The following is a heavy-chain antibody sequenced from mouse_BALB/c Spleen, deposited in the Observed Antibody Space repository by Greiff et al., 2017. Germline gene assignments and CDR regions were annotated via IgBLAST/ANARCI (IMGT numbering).Heavy chain of an antibody. J-gene: IGHJ3*01. Sequence: DVQLVESGGGLVKPGGSLKLSCAASGFTFSDYYMYWVRQTPEKRLEWVATISDGGSYTYYPDSVKGRFTISRDNAKNNLYLQMSSLKSEDTAMYYCARDVHGSSWAWFAYWGQGTLVTVSA. CDR2: ISDGGSYT. CDR1: GFTFSDYY. CDR3: ARDVHGSSWAWFAY. D-gene: IGHD1-1*01. V-gene: IGHV5-4*02.